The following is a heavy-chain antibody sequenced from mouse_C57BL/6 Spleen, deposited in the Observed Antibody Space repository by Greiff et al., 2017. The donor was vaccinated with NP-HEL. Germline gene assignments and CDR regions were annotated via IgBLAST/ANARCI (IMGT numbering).Heavy chain of an antibody. Sequence: LQQSGPELVKPGASVKISCKASGYSFTGYYMNWVKQSPEKSLEWIGEINPSTGGTTYNQKFKAKATLTVDKSSSTAYMQLKSLTSEDSAVYYCARGGTTVVEGYFDYWGQGTTLTVSS. CDR3: ARGGTTVVEGYFDY. J-gene: IGHJ2*01. CDR2: INPSTGGT. D-gene: IGHD1-1*01. V-gene: IGHV1-42*01. CDR1: GYSFTGYY.